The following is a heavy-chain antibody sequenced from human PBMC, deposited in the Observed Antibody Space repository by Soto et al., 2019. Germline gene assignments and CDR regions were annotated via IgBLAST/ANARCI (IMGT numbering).Heavy chain of an antibody. CDR2: IIPIFGNT. V-gene: IGHV1-69*05. Sequence: SVKVSCKASGGTFSSYAISWVRQAPGQGLEWMGGIIPIFGNTKYSQKFQGRVTITRDTSASTAYMELSSLRSEDTAVYYCARDGDSVVIKRAFDIWGQGTMVTVS. CDR3: ARDGDSVVIKRAFDI. J-gene: IGHJ3*02. D-gene: IGHD3-22*01. CDR1: GGTFSSYA.